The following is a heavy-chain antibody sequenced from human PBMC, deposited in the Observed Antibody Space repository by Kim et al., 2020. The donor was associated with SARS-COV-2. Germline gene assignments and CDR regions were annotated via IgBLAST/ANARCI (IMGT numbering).Heavy chain of an antibody. D-gene: IGHD1-1*01. Sequence: SETLSLTCAVYGGSFSGYYWSWIRHPPGKGLEWNGEINHSGSTNYNQSLKSRVTISVDTSKNQYSLKLSTVTAANTALYYCARPKVNGTAFDIWRQGKMVTVSS. CDR2: INHSGST. CDR1: GGSFSGYY. CDR3: ARPKVNGTAFDI. V-gene: IGHV4-34*01. J-gene: IGHJ3*02.